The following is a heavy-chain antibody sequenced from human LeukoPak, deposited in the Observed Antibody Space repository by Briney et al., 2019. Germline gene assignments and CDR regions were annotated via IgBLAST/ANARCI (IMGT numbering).Heavy chain of an antibody. CDR3: AREGNYYYFDY. J-gene: IGHJ4*02. CDR1: GFSFCGYW. CDR2: ITNDGSKT. V-gene: IGHV3-74*01. D-gene: IGHD3-10*01. Sequence: PGVSLRLSCAASGFSFCGYWMHWVRQAPGKGLSWVAGITNDGSKTDYADSVKGRLTISRDNAKNTLYLQMNSLRAEDTAVYYCAREGNYYYFDYWGLGSLVTVSS.